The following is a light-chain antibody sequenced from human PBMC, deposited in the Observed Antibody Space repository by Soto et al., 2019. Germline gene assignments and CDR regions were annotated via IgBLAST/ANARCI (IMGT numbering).Light chain of an antibody. CDR1: SSDVGSYNL. Sequence: QSVLTQPASVFGSPGQSITISCTGSSSDVGSYNLVSWYQQYPGKAPKLMIFEGNKRPSGVSNRFSASKSGNTASLTISGLQAEDEADYYCWSYAGRRTFEVFGGGTKLTVL. V-gene: IGLV2-23*03. CDR2: EGN. CDR3: WSYAGRRTFEV. J-gene: IGLJ2*01.